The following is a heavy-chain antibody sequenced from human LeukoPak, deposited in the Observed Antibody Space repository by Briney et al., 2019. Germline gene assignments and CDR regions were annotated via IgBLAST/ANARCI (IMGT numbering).Heavy chain of an antibody. CDR3: ARVCLFKCHWFDP. V-gene: IGHV1-3*01. CDR2: INAGNGNT. Sequence: ASVKVSCKASGYTFTSYAMHWVRQAPGQRLEWMGWINAGNGNTKYSQKFQGRVTITRDTSASTAYMELSSLRSEDTAVYYCARVCLFKCHWFDPWGQGTLVTVSS. J-gene: IGHJ5*02. D-gene: IGHD5/OR15-5a*01. CDR1: GYTFTSYA.